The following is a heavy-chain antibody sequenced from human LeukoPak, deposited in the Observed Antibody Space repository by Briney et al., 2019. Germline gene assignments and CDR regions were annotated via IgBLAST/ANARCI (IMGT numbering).Heavy chain of an antibody. CDR1: GFIFSSYS. V-gene: IGHV3-48*04. CDR2: ISSSSSSI. CDR3: ARDPAQWSYSRYHFDY. D-gene: IGHD1-26*01. Sequence: GGSLRLSCAASGFIFSSYSMNWVRQAPGKGLEWVSYISSSSSSIYYADSVKGRFTISRDNAKNSLYLQMNSLRAEDTAVYYCARDPAQWSYSRYHFDYWGQGTLVTVSS. J-gene: IGHJ4*02.